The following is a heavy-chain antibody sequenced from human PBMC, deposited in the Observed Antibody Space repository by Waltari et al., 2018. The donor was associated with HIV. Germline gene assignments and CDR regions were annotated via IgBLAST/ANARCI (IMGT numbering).Heavy chain of an antibody. Sequence: EVQLVESGGGLVQPGGTLRLSCSGSGFSFTTSSIYCVRQRPGKGLELISYISGTTNTKYYAESVKGRFTVSRDNAKNSAFLDMSALRDDDTAIYYCARDKLGDSAPVWGQGTTVAVSS. D-gene: IGHD1-26*01. CDR3: ARDKLGDSAPV. CDR2: ISGTTNTK. V-gene: IGHV3-48*02. J-gene: IGHJ6*02. CDR1: GFSFTTSS.